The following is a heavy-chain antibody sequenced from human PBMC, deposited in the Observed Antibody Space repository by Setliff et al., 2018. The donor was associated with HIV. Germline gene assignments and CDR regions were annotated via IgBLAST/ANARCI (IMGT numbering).Heavy chain of an antibody. V-gene: IGHV4-39*06. CDR2: IYYRGSA. Sequence: SETLSLTCTVSGGSITTTNYYWGWVRQSPGKGLEWIGVIYYRGSAYYNLSLQSRVTLSVDTSKNSFPLHLTSVTAGDTAVYFCARARGPPLPVLDFWGPGTLVTVSS. CDR1: GGSITTTNYY. D-gene: IGHD3-10*01. J-gene: IGHJ4*02. CDR3: ARARGPPLPVLDF.